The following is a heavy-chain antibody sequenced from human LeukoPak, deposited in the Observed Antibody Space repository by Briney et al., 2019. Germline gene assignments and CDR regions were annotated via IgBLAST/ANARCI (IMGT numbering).Heavy chain of an antibody. CDR3: PGDERRGTYGNWFDP. D-gene: IGHD3-16*01. CDR2: VYYSVTT. J-gene: IGHJ5*02. V-gene: IGHV4-59*01. Sequence: SETLSLTCTVSGGSISIYYWSCIRQPPGKGREWIGYVYYSVTTNYNPSLKSRVSISVDTSKNQFSLKLTSVTAADTAVYYCPGDERRGTYGNWFDPWGQGTLVTVSS. CDR1: GGSISIYY.